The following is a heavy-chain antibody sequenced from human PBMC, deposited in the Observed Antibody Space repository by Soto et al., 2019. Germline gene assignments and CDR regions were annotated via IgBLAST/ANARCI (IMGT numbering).Heavy chain of an antibody. CDR3: ASGRAAAGMVDYYYYGMDV. Sequence: EVQLVESGGGLVQPGGSLRLSCAASGFTFSSYWMHWVRQAPGKELVWVSRINSDGSSTSYADSVKGRFTISRDNAKNTLYLQMNSLRAEDTAVYYCASGRAAAGMVDYYYYGMDVWGQGTTVTVSS. CDR1: GFTFSSYW. CDR2: INSDGSST. D-gene: IGHD6-13*01. V-gene: IGHV3-74*01. J-gene: IGHJ6*02.